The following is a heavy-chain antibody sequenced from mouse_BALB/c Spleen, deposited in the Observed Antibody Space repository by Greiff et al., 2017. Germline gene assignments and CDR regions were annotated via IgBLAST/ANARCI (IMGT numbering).Heavy chain of an antibody. CDR3: ARDAYGNYGAY. CDR1: GFTFSDFY. CDR2: SRNKANDYTT. V-gene: IGHV7-1*02. J-gene: IGHJ3*01. D-gene: IGHD2-10*02. Sequence: EVQVVESGGGLVQPGGSLRLSCATSGFTFSDFYMEWVRQPPGKRLEWIAASRNKANDYTTEYSASVKGRFIVSRDTSQSILYLQMNALRAEDTAIYYYARDAYGNYGAYWGQGTLVSVSA.